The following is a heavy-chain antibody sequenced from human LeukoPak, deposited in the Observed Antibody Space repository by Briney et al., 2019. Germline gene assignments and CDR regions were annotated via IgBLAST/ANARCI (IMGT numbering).Heavy chain of an antibody. Sequence: GGSLRPSCAASGFTFDDYAMHWVRQAPGKGLEWVSLISWDGGSTYYADSVKGRFTISRDNSKNSLYLQMNSLRAEDTALYYCAKDSRYYDFWSGLNFDPWGQGTLVTVSS. CDR2: ISWDGGST. V-gene: IGHV3-43D*03. D-gene: IGHD3-3*01. CDR3: AKDSRYYDFWSGLNFDP. J-gene: IGHJ5*02. CDR1: GFTFDDYA.